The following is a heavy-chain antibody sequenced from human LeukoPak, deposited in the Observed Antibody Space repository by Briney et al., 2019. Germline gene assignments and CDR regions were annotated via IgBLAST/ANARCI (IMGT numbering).Heavy chain of an antibody. CDR2: IYSGGST. CDR3: ASLVTMVRGVIRDY. J-gene: IGHJ4*02. CDR1: RFTVSSNY. D-gene: IGHD3-10*01. Sequence: PGGSLRLSCAASRFTVSSNYMSWVRQAPGKGLEWVSVIYSGGSTYYADSVKGRFTISRDNSKNTLYLQMNSLRAEDTAVYYCASLVTMVRGVIRDYWGQGTLVTVSS. V-gene: IGHV3-53*01.